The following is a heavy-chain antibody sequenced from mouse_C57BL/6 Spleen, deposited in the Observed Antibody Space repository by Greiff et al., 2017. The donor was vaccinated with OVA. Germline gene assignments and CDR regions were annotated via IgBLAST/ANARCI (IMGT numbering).Heavy chain of an antibody. J-gene: IGHJ1*03. CDR1: GYAFSSSW. V-gene: IGHV1-82*01. CDR3: ASPYSNYGGWYFDV. CDR2: IYPGDGDT. D-gene: IGHD2-5*01. Sequence: QVQLQQSGPELVKPGASVKISCKASGYAFSSSWMNWVKQRPGKGLEWIGRIYPGDGDTNYNGKFKGKATLTADKSSSTAYMQLSSLTSEDSAVYFCASPYSNYGGWYFDVWGTGTTVTVSS.